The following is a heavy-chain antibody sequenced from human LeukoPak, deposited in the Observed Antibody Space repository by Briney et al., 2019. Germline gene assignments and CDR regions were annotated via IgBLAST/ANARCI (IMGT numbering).Heavy chain of an antibody. CDR1: GFTFSSYA. J-gene: IGHJ4*02. V-gene: IGHV3-23*01. CDR3: AKVGYYDSSGYYYYFDY. Sequence: GGSLRLSCAASGFTFSSYAMSWVRQAPGKGLEWVSAISGSGGSTYYADSVKGRFTISRDNSKNTLYLQMNSLRAEDTAVYYCAKVGYYDSSGYYYYFDYWGQGTLVAVSS. CDR2: ISGSGGST. D-gene: IGHD3-22*01.